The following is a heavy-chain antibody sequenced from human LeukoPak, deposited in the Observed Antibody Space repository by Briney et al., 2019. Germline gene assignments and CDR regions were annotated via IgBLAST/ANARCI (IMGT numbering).Heavy chain of an antibody. CDR3: VSFYETY. V-gene: IGHV3-74*01. J-gene: IGHJ4*02. CDR2: INSDGSWT. D-gene: IGHD3-22*01. CDR1: GNYW. Sequence: GGSLRLSCAAAGNYWMHWVRQAPGKGLVWVSHINSDGSWTSYADSVKGRFTISKDNAKNTVYLQMNSLRAEDTAVYYCVSFYETYWGRGTLVTVSS.